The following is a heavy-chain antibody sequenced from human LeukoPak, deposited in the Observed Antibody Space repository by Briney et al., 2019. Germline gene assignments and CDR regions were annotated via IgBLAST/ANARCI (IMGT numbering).Heavy chain of an antibody. D-gene: IGHD4-17*01. J-gene: IGHJ5*02. Sequence: SETLSLTCTVSGGSFSSYYWTWIRQPPGKGLEWIGYIYYSGSTDYSPSLKSRVTMSVDTSKNQFSLNLSSVTAADTAVYYCARGPYADYDNWFDPWGQGTLVTVSS. V-gene: IGHV4-59*01. CDR1: GGSFSSYY. CDR2: IYYSGST. CDR3: ARGPYADYDNWFDP.